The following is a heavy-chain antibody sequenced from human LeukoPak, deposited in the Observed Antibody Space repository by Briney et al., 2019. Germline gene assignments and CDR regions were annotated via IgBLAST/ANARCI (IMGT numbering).Heavy chain of an antibody. D-gene: IGHD1-26*01. CDR2: VDSGGDT. Sequence: GGSLRLSCAASGFSFSSYAMSWVRQAPGKGLEWVSLVDSGGDTYYADSVKGRFTISRDNSKNTLHLQMNSLRVDDMAVYYCTKDRSGSTNWGQGTLVTVSS. V-gene: IGHV3-23*01. CDR3: TKDRSGSTN. J-gene: IGHJ4*02. CDR1: GFSFSSYA.